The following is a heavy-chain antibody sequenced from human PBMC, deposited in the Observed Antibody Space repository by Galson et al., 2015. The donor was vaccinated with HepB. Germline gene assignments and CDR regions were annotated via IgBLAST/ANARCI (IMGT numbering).Heavy chain of an antibody. CDR2: INPSGGST. CDR3: ARADPPHWGRYYYYYYGMDV. D-gene: IGHD3-16*01. Sequence: SVKVSCKASGYTFTSYYMHWVRQAPGQGLEWMGIINPSGGSTSYAQKFQGRVTMTRDTSTSTVYMELSSLRSEDTAVYYCARADPPHWGRYYYYYYGMDVWGQGTTVTVSS. CDR1: GYTFTSYY. J-gene: IGHJ6*02. V-gene: IGHV1-46*03.